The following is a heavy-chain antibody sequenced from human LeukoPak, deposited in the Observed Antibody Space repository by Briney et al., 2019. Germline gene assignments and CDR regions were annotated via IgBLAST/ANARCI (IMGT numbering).Heavy chain of an antibody. J-gene: IGHJ5*02. CDR3: AKGPYSSGSFDH. CDR1: GFTFSSYW. V-gene: IGHV3-74*01. Sequence: GGSLRLSCAASGFTFSSYWMHWVRQAPGKGLVWVSRINSDGSSTSYADSVKGRFTISRDNSKNTLYLQMNSLRVEDTAVFFCAKGPYSSGSFDHWGQGTLVTVSS. D-gene: IGHD6-19*01. CDR2: INSDGSST.